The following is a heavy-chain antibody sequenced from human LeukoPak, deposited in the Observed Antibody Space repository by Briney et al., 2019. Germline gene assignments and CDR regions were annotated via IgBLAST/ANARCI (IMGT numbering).Heavy chain of an antibody. D-gene: IGHD3-3*01. J-gene: IGHJ2*01. CDR1: GYTLTELS. V-gene: IGHV1-24*01. Sequence: ASVKVSCKVPGYTLTELSMHWVRQAPGKGLEWMGGFDPEDGETIYAQKFQGRVTMTEDTSTDTAYMELSSLRSEDTAVYYCATDRVGFWSGQGYFDLWGRGTLVTVSS. CDR2: FDPEDGET. CDR3: ATDRVGFWSGQGYFDL.